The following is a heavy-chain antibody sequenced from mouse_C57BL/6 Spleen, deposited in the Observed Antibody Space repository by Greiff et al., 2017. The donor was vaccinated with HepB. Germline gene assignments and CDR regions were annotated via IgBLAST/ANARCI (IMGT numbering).Heavy chain of an antibody. CDR2: IDPETGGT. CDR1: GYTFTDYE. D-gene: IGHD2-3*01. Sequence: QVQLQQSGAELVRPGASVTLSCKASGYTFTDYEMHWVKQTPVHGLEWIGAIDPETGGTAYNQKFKGKAILTADKSSSTAYMELRSLTSEDSAVYYCTRSDGYYFPLYYAMDYWGQGTSVTVSS. J-gene: IGHJ4*01. V-gene: IGHV1-15*01. CDR3: TRSDGYYFPLYYAMDY.